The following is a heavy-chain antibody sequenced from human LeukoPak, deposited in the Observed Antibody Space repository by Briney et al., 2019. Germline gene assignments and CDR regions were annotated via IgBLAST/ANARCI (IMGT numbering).Heavy chain of an antibody. CDR2: IYYSGNT. V-gene: IGHV4-59*08. J-gene: IGHJ4*02. CDR1: GVSISSYY. Sequence: SETLSLTCTVSGVSISSYYWSWIRQPPGKGLEWIGYIYYSGNTNYNPSLKSRVTISIDTSKNQFSLKLNSVTAADTAVYYCARVGSGNFGYWGQGTLVTVSS. CDR3: ARVGSGNFGY. D-gene: IGHD1-26*01.